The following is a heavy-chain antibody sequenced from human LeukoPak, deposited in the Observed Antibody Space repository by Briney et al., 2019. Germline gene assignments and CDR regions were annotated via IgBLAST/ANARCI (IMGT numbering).Heavy chain of an antibody. CDR1: GFTFSNYG. D-gene: IGHD3/OR15-3a*01. CDR3: VRESGFWTASGVGRPLDV. J-gene: IGHJ6*04. Sequence: GGSLRLSCAASGFTFSNYGMHWVRQAPDKGLEWVANINEEGSQKYYVDPVKGRFTLSRDNAWNSLSLQMNSLRAEDTAVYYCVRESGFWTASGVGRPLDVWGKGTTVTVSS. V-gene: IGHV3-7*01. CDR2: INEEGSQK.